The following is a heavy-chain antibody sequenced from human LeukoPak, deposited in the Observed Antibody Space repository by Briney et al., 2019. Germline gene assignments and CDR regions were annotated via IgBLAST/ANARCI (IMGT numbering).Heavy chain of an antibody. Sequence: GESLKISCKGSGYSFTSYWIGWVRQLPGKGLEWMGIIYPGDSDTRYSPSFQGQVTISADKSISTAYLQWSSLKASDTAMYYCARALAAAGIPIDYWGQGTLVTVSS. CDR3: ARALAAAGIPIDY. D-gene: IGHD6-13*01. V-gene: IGHV5-51*01. CDR2: IYPGDSDT. CDR1: GYSFTSYW. J-gene: IGHJ4*02.